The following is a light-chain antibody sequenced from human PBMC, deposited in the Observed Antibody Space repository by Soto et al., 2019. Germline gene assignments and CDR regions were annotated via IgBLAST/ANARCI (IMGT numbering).Light chain of an antibody. CDR1: ISDVGSYNY. J-gene: IGLJ1*01. CDR2: DVS. CDR3: TSSTTGSLYV. V-gene: IGLV2-14*03. Sequence: QSALTQPASVSGSPGQSITISCTGTISDVGSYNYVSWYQQYPGKAPKLMIYDVSTRPSGVSYRFSGSKSGNTASLTISGLQAEDEADYFCTSSTTGSLYVFGTGTKVTVL.